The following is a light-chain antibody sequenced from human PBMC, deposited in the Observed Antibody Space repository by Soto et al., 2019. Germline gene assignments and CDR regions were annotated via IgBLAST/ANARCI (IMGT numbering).Light chain of an antibody. CDR2: DVS. Sequence: QSALTQPPSVSGSPGQSFAISCTGTSSDVGGSNGVSWYQQPPGTAPKLIIYDVSNRPSGVPDCFSGSKSGNTASLIISGLQAEDEGDYYCSSYTSSSTYVFGTGTKVTVL. CDR3: SSYTSSSTYV. J-gene: IGLJ1*01. CDR1: SSDVGGSNG. V-gene: IGLV2-18*02.